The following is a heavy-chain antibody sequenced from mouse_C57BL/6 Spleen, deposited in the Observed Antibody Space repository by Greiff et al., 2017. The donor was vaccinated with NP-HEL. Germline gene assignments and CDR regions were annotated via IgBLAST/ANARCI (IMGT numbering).Heavy chain of an antibody. D-gene: IGHD2-12*01. CDR2: IVPEDGET. Sequence: VQLQQSGAELVKPGASVKLSCTASGFNIKDYYMHWVKQRTEQGLEWIGRIVPEDGETKSAPKFQGKANITADTSSNTAYLQISSLTSEDTAVYYCARKRYSSLDYWGQGTTLTVSS. CDR3: ARKRYSSLDY. J-gene: IGHJ2*01. V-gene: IGHV14-2*01. CDR1: GFNIKDYY.